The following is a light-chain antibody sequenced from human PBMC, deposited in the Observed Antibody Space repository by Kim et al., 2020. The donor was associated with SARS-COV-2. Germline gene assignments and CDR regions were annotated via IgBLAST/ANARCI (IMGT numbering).Light chain of an antibody. CDR1: RSSVGNNY. J-gene: IGLJ3*02. V-gene: IGLV1-51*01. CDR3: GTWDSGLSVNWV. CDR2: DNN. Sequence: QNGTIACSGRRSSVGNNYGSWYQHLPGTAPKLLIYDNNRRPSGIPDRFSGSKSDATATLGITGLQSGDEADYYCGTWDSGLSVNWVFGGGTQLTVL.